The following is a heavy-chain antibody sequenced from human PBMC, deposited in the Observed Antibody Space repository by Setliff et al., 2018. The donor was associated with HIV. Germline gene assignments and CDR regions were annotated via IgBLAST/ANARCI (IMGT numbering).Heavy chain of an antibody. CDR1: GFTFDRYW. D-gene: IGHD6-13*01. Sequence: GGSLRLSCAASGFTFDRYWMSWLRQAPGKGLEWVANIKNDGTEKFYADSVKGRFTVSRDNVDNSISLQLSNLTAEDTAPYYCAREPSIAASDTFGWFDPWGQGTLVTVSS. CDR3: AREPSIAASDTFGWFDP. J-gene: IGHJ5*02. V-gene: IGHV3-7*03. CDR2: IKNDGTEK.